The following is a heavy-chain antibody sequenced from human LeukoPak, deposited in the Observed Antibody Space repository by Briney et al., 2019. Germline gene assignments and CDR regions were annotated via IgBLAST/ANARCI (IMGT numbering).Heavy chain of an antibody. CDR3: ARDGYSSGWHFFGY. CDR1: GFTFSSYE. J-gene: IGHJ4*01. CDR2: ISSSGSTI. V-gene: IGHV3-48*03. D-gene: IGHD6-19*01. Sequence: GGSLRPSCTASGFTFSSYEMNWIRQAPGKGLEWVSYISSSGSTIYYADSVRGRFTISRDNATNSLYLQMNSLRAEDTAVYYCARDGYSSGWHFFGYWGQGTLVTVSS.